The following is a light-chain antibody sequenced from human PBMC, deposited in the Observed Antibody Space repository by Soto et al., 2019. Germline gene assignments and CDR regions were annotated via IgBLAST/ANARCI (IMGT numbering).Light chain of an antibody. Sequence: DIVMTQSPDSLALSLGERATINCKSSQSVLHSSNNRNYLAWYQQKPGQPPKLLIYWASTRESGVPDRFSGSGSGTDFTLTLTSLQADDVEVYYCKQYYDATALTFGVGTRVEIK. V-gene: IGKV4-1*01. CDR2: WAS. CDR3: KQYYDATALT. J-gene: IGKJ4*01. CDR1: QSVLHSSNNRNY.